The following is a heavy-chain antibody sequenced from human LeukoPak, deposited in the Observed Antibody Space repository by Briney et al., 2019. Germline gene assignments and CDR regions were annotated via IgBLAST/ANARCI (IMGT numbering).Heavy chain of an antibody. CDR2: ISAYNGNT. J-gene: IGHJ4*02. Sequence: ASVRVSCKASGYTFTSYGISWVRQAPGQGLEWMGWISAYNGNTNYAQKLQGRVTMTTDTSTSTAYMELRSLRSDDTAVYYCARVNLEYCSSTSCYSRGLFDYWGQGTLVTVSS. CDR1: GYTFTSYG. D-gene: IGHD2-2*01. CDR3: ARVNLEYCSSTSCYSRGLFDY. V-gene: IGHV1-18*01.